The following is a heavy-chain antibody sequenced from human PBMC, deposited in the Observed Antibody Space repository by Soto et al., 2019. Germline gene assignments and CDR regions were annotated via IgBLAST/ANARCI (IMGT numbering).Heavy chain of an antibody. V-gene: IGHV3-49*04. CDR2: IRSKMYGGTI. Sequence: RSLRLSCAASGFTCSSYDMNWGRQAPGKGLEWVGFIRSKMYGGTIEYAASVRGGFTISRDDSKSIAYLQMNSLKTEDTAVYYCSRAYCSGGSCYVFGYWGQGTQVTVSS. CDR1: GFTCSSYD. D-gene: IGHD2-15*01. CDR3: SRAYCSGGSCYVFGY. J-gene: IGHJ4*02.